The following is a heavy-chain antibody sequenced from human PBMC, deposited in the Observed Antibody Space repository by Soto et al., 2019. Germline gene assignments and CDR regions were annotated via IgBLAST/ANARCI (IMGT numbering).Heavy chain of an antibody. CDR1: GFSLSTSAVG. V-gene: IGHV2-5*02. D-gene: IGHD3-9*01. CDR2: IYWDDDK. CDR3: AHLVVDGLTYYFDY. Sequence: QITLKESGPTLVKPTQTLTLTCTFSGFSLSTSAVGVGWIRQPPGKALEWLAFIYWDDDKRYSPSLKSSLTSSNDTTKNQLVLAMTNMDPVDTATYYSAHLVVDGLTYYFDYWGQGTLVTVSS. J-gene: IGHJ4*02.